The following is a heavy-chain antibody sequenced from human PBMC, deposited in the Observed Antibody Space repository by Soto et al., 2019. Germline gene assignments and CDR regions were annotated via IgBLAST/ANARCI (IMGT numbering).Heavy chain of an antibody. CDR2: ISSTSTYI. Sequence: EGSLRLSCTASGFTFSTYTMNWVRQAPGKGLEWVSSISSTSTYIYYADSLKGRFTISRDNAKNSVYLQMNSLRAEDRAVYYCARGGITVTGYYFDSWGQGTLVTVSS. J-gene: IGHJ4*02. D-gene: IGHD6-19*01. V-gene: IGHV3-21*01. CDR1: GFTFSTYT. CDR3: ARGGITVTGYYFDS.